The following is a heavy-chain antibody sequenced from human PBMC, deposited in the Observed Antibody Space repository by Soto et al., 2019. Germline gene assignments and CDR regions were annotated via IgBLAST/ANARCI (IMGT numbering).Heavy chain of an antibody. CDR1: GFTFSSYA. V-gene: IGHV3-23*01. Sequence: EVQLLESGGGLVQPGGSLRLSCAASGFTFSSYAMSWVRQAPGKGLEWVSAISGSGGSTYYADSVKGRFNISRDISKNTLYLQVNSLRAEDTAVYYCANEGRRMVATRRRDYWGQGTLVTVSS. CDR3: ANEGRRMVATRRRDY. CDR2: ISGSGGST. D-gene: IGHD5-12*01. J-gene: IGHJ4*02.